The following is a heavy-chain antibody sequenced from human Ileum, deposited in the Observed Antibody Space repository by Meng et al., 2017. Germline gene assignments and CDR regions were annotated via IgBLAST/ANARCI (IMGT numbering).Heavy chain of an antibody. CDR1: GFTFSDYW. CDR2: INSDGTRT. J-gene: IGHJ4*02. Sequence: LRVGESGVGLVQPGGSLRPSCAASGFTFSDYWMHWLRQVPGKGLMWVSHINSDGTRTTYADSVKGRFTISRDNAQNTLYLQMDSLRAEDTAVYYCARDCCTVPYDKWGQGTLVTVSS. D-gene: IGHD2-15*01. V-gene: IGHV3-74*01. CDR3: ARDCCTVPYDK.